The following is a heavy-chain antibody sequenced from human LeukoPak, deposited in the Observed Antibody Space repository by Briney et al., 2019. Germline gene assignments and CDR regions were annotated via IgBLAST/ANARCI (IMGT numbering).Heavy chain of an antibody. CDR1: GGSISSDDW. D-gene: IGHD6-19*01. CDR2: VFHTGST. Sequence: PSETLSLTCAVSGGSISSDDWWSWVRQPPGEGLEWIGEVFHTGSTNYNPSLKSRVTISVDKSKNQFSLRLNSVTAADTAVYYCARELEVGSGWEGGFWGQGTLVTVPS. J-gene: IGHJ4*02. CDR3: ARELEVGSGWEGGF. V-gene: IGHV4-4*02.